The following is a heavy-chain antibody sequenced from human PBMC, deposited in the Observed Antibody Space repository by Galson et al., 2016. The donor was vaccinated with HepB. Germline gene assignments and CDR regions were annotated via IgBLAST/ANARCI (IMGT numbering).Heavy chain of an antibody. Sequence: SLRLSCAASGFTFSSYAMSWTRQAPGKGLEWVSAISGNGYSPYYADSVKGRFAISSDNSKNPLYLHMNSLRGEDTAVYYCAKGDGFWTAFDYWGQGTLVTVSS. J-gene: IGHJ4*02. CDR1: GFTFSSYA. D-gene: IGHD3-3*01. CDR2: ISGNGYSP. V-gene: IGHV3-23*01. CDR3: AKGDGFWTAFDY.